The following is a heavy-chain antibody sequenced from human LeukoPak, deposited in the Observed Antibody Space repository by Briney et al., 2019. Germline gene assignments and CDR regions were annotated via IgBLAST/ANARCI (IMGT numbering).Heavy chain of an antibody. CDR3: ARESAVAGFDY. V-gene: IGHV1-46*01. D-gene: IGHD6-19*01. CDR2: INPSGGNT. CDR1: GYTFISYY. J-gene: IGHJ4*02. Sequence: ASVKVSCKASGYTFISYYIHWVRQAPGQGLEWMGVINPSGGNTNYAQKFQGRVTMTTDTSTSTAYMELRSLRSDDTAVYYCARESAVAGFDYWGQGTLVTVSS.